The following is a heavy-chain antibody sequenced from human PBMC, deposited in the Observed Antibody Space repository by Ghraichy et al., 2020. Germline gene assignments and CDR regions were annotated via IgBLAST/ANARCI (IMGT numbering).Heavy chain of an antibody. V-gene: IGHV4-39*07. Sequence: SQTLSLTCTVSGGSISSSSYYWGWIRQPPGKGLEWIGSIYYSGSTYYNPSLKSRVTISVDTSKNQFSLKLSSVTAADTAVYYCAREGGDYYGSGSFDYWGQGTLVTVSS. D-gene: IGHD3-10*01. CDR1: GGSISSSSYY. CDR3: AREGGDYYGSGSFDY. J-gene: IGHJ4*02. CDR2: IYYSGST.